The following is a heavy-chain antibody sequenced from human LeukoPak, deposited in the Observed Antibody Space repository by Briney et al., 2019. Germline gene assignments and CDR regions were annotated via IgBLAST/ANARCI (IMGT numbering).Heavy chain of an antibody. CDR1: GYTFTGYY. Sequence: SVKVSCKASGYTFTGYYMHWVRQARGQRLEWIGWIVVGSGNTNYAQKFQERVTITRDMSTSTAYMELSSLRSEDTAVYYCAADRYDSSGYYHFDYWGQGTLVTVSS. J-gene: IGHJ4*02. CDR2: IVVGSGNT. CDR3: AADRYDSSGYYHFDY. D-gene: IGHD3-22*01. V-gene: IGHV1-58*02.